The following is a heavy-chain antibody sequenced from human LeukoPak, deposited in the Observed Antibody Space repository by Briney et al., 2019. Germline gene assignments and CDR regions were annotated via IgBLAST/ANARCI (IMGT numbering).Heavy chain of an antibody. D-gene: IGHD4-11*01. J-gene: IGHJ4*02. Sequence: GGSLRLSCAASGFTFNTYAMSWVRQAPGKGLEWVSVISISGGTYYADSVKGRFTISRDNSKNTLYLQMNSLRADDTAMYYCARGRQCDYWGQGTLVTVSS. CDR1: GFTFNTYA. CDR3: ARGRQCDY. CDR2: ISISGGT. V-gene: IGHV3-23*01.